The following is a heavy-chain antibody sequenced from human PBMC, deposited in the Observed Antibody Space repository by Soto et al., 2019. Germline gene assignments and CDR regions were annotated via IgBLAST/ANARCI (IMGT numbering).Heavy chain of an antibody. D-gene: IGHD6-19*01. V-gene: IGHV4-4*02. CDR3: AYSTGWYRHDV. J-gene: IGHJ3*01. CDR2: LLHSGTT. CDR1: GDSISSPKW. Sequence: QVQLQESGPGLVKPSGTLSLTCAVSGDSISSPKWWTWLRQPPGKGLEWIGDLLHSGTTNYNPSLRXXVTLSVDMPQNQFSLKLTSVTAAATAIYYCAYSTGWYRHDVWGQGTSVTVSS.